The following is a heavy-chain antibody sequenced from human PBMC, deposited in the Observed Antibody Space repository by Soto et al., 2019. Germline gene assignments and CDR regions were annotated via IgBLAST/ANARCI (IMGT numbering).Heavy chain of an antibody. Sequence: SETLSLTCTVSGGSISSSSYYWGWIRQPPGKGLEWIGSIYYSGSTYYNPSLKSRVTISVDTSKNQFSLKLSSVTAADTAVYYCARLVGGIAAALDYWGQGTLVTVSS. CDR2: IYYSGST. J-gene: IGHJ4*02. CDR3: ARLVGGIAAALDY. V-gene: IGHV4-39*01. D-gene: IGHD6-13*01. CDR1: GGSISSSSYY.